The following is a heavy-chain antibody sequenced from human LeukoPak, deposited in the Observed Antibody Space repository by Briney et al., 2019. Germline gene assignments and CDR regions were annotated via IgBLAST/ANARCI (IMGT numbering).Heavy chain of an antibody. CDR3: AGPSNEILKDFWSGYIPPDAFDI. V-gene: IGHV1-2*02. D-gene: IGHD3-3*01. J-gene: IGHJ3*02. CDR1: GYTFTGYY. Sequence: ASVKVSCKASGYTFTGYYMHWVRQAPGQGLEWMGWINPNSGGTNYAQKFQGRVTMTRDTSISTAYMELSRLRSDDTAVYYCAGPSNEILKDFWSGYIPPDAFDIWGQGTMVTVSS. CDR2: INPNSGGT.